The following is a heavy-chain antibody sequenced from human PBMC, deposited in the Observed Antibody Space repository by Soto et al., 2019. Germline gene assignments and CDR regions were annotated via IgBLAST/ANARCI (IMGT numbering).Heavy chain of an antibody. CDR1: GGSISSSSYY. CDR2: IYYSGST. J-gene: IGHJ5*02. D-gene: IGHD6-13*01. CDR3: ARDSIAAAGTRGWFDP. V-gene: IGHV4-39*01. Sequence: SETLSLTCTVSGGSISSSSYYWGWIRQPPGKGLEWIGSIYYSGSTYYNPSLKSRVTISVDTSKNQFSLKLSSVTAADTAVYYCARDSIAAAGTRGWFDPWGQGILVTVSS.